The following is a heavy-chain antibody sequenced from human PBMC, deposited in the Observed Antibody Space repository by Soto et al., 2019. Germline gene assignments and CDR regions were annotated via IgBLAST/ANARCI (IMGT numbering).Heavy chain of an antibody. D-gene: IGHD3-9*01. J-gene: IGHJ2*01. CDR1: VFTFSSYA. V-gene: IGHV3-23*01. CDR3: AKDPPTIAYWYFDL. Sequence: PGGALRLSCAASVFTFSSYAMSWVRQAPGKGLEWVSAISVSGGRTNYADSVRGRFIISRGNSKNTLYLQMNSLRAEDTAVYYCAKDPPTIAYWYFDLWGRGTLVTVSS. CDR2: ISVSGGRT.